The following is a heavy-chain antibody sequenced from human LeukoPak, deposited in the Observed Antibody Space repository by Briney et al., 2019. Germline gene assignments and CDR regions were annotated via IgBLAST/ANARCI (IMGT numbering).Heavy chain of an antibody. CDR1: GGSISSYY. CDR2: IYSSGST. CDR3: ARARGRLLLIDY. Sequence: SETLSLTCTVSGGSISSYYWNWIRQPAGKGLEWIGRIYSSGSTDYNPSLKSRVTMSVDTSKNQFSLNLTSVTAADSAVYYCARARGRLLLIDYWGQGTLVTVSS. V-gene: IGHV4-4*07. J-gene: IGHJ4*02. D-gene: IGHD2-15*01.